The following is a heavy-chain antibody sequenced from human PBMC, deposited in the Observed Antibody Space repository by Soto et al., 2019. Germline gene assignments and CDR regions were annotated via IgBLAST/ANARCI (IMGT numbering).Heavy chain of an antibody. CDR2: IYSSGSI. J-gene: IGHJ5*01. Sequence: PSETLSLTXTVSGGSIINYYWTWIRQPAGKGLEWIGRIYSSGSINYNPSLKSRVTMSVDTSKNQFSLKLSSVTAADTALYYCARQTTYSSSWYDYWGHGTLVTVSS. V-gene: IGHV4-4*07. CDR1: GGSIINYY. D-gene: IGHD6-13*01. CDR3: ARQTTYSSSWYDY.